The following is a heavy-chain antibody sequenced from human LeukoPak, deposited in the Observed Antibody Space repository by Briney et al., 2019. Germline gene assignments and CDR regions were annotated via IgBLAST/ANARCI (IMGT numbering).Heavy chain of an antibody. CDR3: ARLDHWGFLDY. V-gene: IGHV4-39*01. CDR1: GGSISSSSYY. Sequence: SETLSLTCTVSGGSISSSSYYWGWIRQPPGKGLEWIGSIYDSGSTYYNPSLKRRVTISVDTSKNQFSLKLSSVTAADTAVYYCARLDHWGFLDYWGQGTLVTVSS. J-gene: IGHJ4*02. CDR2: IYDSGST. D-gene: IGHD7-27*01.